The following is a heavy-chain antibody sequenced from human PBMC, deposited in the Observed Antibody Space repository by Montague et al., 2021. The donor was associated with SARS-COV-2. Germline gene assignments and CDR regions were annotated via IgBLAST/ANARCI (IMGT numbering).Heavy chain of an antibody. D-gene: IGHD3-3*01. J-gene: IGHJ3*02. Sequence: SETLSLTCTVSGGSISSSSYYWGWIRQPPGKGLEWIGSIYYSGSTYYNLSLKSRVTISVDTSKNQFSLKLSSVTAADTAVYYCARHGLAGITIFGVVTPRGGFDIWGQGTMVTVPS. V-gene: IGHV4-39*01. CDR2: IYYSGST. CDR1: GGSISSSSYY. CDR3: ARHGLAGITIFGVVTPRGGFDI.